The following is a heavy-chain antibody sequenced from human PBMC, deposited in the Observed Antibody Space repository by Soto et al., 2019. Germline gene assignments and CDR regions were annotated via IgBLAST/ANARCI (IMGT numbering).Heavy chain of an antibody. J-gene: IGHJ4*02. CDR2: IWYDGSNK. CDR1: GFTFSSYG. Sequence: GGSLRLSCAASGFTFSSYGMHWVRQAPGKGLEWVAVIWYDGSNKYYADSVKGRFTISRDNSKNTLYLQMNSLRAEDTAVYYCARDSPDSIVGATLDYWGQGTLVTVSS. V-gene: IGHV3-33*01. D-gene: IGHD1-26*01. CDR3: ARDSPDSIVGATLDY.